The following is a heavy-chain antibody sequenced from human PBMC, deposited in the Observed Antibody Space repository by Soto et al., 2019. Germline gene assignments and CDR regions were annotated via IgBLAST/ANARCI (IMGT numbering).Heavy chain of an antibody. Sequence: PGGSLRLSCAASGFTFDDYGMTWVRQASGKGLEWISGINWNGGSPGYADSVKGRLTISRDKAKNSLYLQMNSLRAEYTALYYWATAKTRYIGRLVENCGKGTLFTVCS. D-gene: IGHD3-9*01. J-gene: IGHJ4*02. CDR3: ATAKTRYIGRLVEN. CDR1: GFTFDDYG. CDR2: INWNGGSP. V-gene: IGHV3-20*04.